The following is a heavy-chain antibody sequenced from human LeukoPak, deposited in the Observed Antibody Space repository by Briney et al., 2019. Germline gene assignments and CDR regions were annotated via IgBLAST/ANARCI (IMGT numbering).Heavy chain of an antibody. J-gene: IGHJ6*03. V-gene: IGHV3-48*03. CDR3: AKDATAVPGTVYMDV. CDR1: GSSFSDYE. D-gene: IGHD6-19*01. Sequence: GGSLGLSCAASGSSFSDYEMNWVRQAPGKGLEWLSHIDISGNTIHYADSVEGRFTISRDNAKNSVYLQMSSLRDEDTALYYCAKDATAVPGTVYMDVWGKGTTVTVSS. CDR2: IDISGNTI.